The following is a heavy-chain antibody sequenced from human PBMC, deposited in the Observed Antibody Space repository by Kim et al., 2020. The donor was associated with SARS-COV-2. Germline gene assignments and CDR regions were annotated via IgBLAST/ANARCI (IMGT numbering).Heavy chain of an antibody. CDR3: ARDRGPGSGRYYFDY. CDR1: GGSISSGGYY. D-gene: IGHD1-26*01. J-gene: IGHJ4*02. CDR2: IYYSGST. Sequence: SETLSLTCTVSGGSISSGGYYWSWIRQHPGKGLEWIGYIYYSGSTYYNPSLKSRVTISVDTSKNQFSLKLSSVTAADTAVYYCARDRGPGSGRYYFDYWGQGTLVTVSS. V-gene: IGHV4-31*03.